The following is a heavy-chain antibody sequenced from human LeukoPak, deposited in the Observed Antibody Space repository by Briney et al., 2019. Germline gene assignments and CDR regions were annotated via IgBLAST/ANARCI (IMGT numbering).Heavy chain of an antibody. V-gene: IGHV3-21*04. CDR3: AKMPSPPAANYFDY. Sequence: GGSLRLSCAASGFTFSSYSMNWVRQAPGKGLEWVSSISSSSSYIYYADSVKGRFTISRDNSKNTLYLQMNSLRAEDTAVYYCAKMPSPPAANYFDYWGQGTLVTVSS. D-gene: IGHD2-2*01. CDR2: ISSSSSYI. J-gene: IGHJ4*02. CDR1: GFTFSSYS.